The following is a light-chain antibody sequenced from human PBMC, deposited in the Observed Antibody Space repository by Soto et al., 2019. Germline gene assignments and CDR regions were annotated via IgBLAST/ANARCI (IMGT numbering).Light chain of an antibody. CDR3: QQYGNSPT. V-gene: IGKV3-20*01. Sequence: EIVLTQSPGTLSLSPGEGATLSCRASQSVISSFLAWYQQKPGQAPRVLIYGASSRATGIPDRFSGSGSGTDFTLTISRLEPEDFAVYFCQQYGNSPTFGQGTKVDIK. CDR1: QSVISSF. CDR2: GAS. J-gene: IGKJ1*01.